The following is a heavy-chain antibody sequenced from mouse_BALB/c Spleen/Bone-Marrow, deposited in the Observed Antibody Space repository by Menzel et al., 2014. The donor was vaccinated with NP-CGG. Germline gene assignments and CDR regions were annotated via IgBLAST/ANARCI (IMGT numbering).Heavy chain of an antibody. Sequence: EVKLMESGAELVRPGALVKLSCKASGFNIKDYYMHWVKQRPEQGLEWIGWIDPENGNTIYDPKFQGKASITADTSSNTAYLQLSSLTSEDTAVYYCARRGGWLLRLDYWGQGTSVTVSS. CDR3: ARRGGWLLRLDY. CDR2: IDPENGNT. CDR1: GFNIKDYY. D-gene: IGHD2-3*01. J-gene: IGHJ4*01. V-gene: IGHV14-1*02.